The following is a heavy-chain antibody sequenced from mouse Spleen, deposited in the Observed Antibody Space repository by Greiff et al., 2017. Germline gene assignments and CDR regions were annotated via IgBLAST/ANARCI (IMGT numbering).Heavy chain of an antibody. CDR1: GYTFATYP. Sequence: VQLQQSGAELVKPGASVKMSCKASGYTFATYPIEWMKQNHGKSLEWIGNFHPYNDDTKYNEKFKGKATLTVEKSSSTVYLELSRLTSDDSAVYYCAIIYYDYDYAMDYWGQGTSVTVSS. D-gene: IGHD2-4*01. CDR3: AIIYYDYDYAMDY. CDR2: FHPYNDDT. J-gene: IGHJ4*01. V-gene: IGHV1-47*01.